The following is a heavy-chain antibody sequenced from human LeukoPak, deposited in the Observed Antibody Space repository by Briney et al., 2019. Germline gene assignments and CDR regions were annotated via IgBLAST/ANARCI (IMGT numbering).Heavy chain of an antibody. Sequence: GGSLRLSCAASGFTFSSYAMHWVRQAPGKGLEWVAVISYDGSNKYYADSVKGRFTISRDNSKNTLYLQMNSLRAEDTAVYYCARESIAAAFDYWGQGTLVTVS. CDR3: ARESIAAAFDY. CDR1: GFTFSSYA. CDR2: ISYDGSNK. V-gene: IGHV3-30-3*01. J-gene: IGHJ4*02. D-gene: IGHD6-13*01.